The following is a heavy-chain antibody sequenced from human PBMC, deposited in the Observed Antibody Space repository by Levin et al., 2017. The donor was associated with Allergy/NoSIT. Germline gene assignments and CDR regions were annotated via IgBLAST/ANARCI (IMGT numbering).Heavy chain of an antibody. J-gene: IGHJ4*02. CDR2: INPSGGST. CDR1: GYTFTSYY. CDR3: ARSIGEERVAATPEFDY. V-gene: IGHV1-46*01. D-gene: IGHD2-15*01. Sequence: GESLKISCKASGYTFTSYYMHWVRQAPGQGLEWMGIINPSGGSTSYAQKFQGRVTMTRDTSTSTVYMELSSLRSEDTAVYYCARSIGEERVAATPEFDYWGQGTLVTVSS.